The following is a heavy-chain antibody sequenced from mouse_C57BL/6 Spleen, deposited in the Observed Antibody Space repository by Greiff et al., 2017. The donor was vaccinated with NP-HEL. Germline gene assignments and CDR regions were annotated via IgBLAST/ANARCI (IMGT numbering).Heavy chain of an antibody. CDR1: GYTFTDYE. V-gene: IGHV1-15*01. CDR3: TREGGNYEGYWYFDV. J-gene: IGHJ1*03. D-gene: IGHD2-1*01. Sequence: QVQLQQSGAELVRPGASVTLSCKASGYTFTDYEMHWVKQTPVHGLEWIGAIDPETGGTAYNQKFKGKAILTADKSSGTAYMELRSLTSEDSAVYYCTREGGNYEGYWYFDVWGTGTTVTVSS. CDR2: IDPETGGT.